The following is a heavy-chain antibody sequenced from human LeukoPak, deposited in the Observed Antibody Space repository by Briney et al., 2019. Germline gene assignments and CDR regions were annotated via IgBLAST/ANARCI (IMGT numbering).Heavy chain of an antibody. V-gene: IGHV1-24*01. CDR2: FEPEDGET. CDR3: ATSSLDDYIWGTYRHPLEF. D-gene: IGHD3-16*02. Sequence: ASVKVSCMVSGNTLTDSSMHWVRQAPGKGLEWMGGFEPEDGETVYAQKFQGRVIMTEDTSTDTGYMELSSLRSEDTAVYYCATSSLDDYIWGTYRHPLEFWGQGTLVTVYS. CDR1: GNTLTDSS. J-gene: IGHJ4*02.